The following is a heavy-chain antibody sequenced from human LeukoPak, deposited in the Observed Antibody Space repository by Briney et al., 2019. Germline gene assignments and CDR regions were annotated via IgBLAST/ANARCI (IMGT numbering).Heavy chain of an antibody. CDR2: VRYDGSNK. CDR3: AKDSVVVVIGPLGY. V-gene: IGHV3-30*02. D-gene: IGHD2-21*01. J-gene: IGHJ4*02. Sequence: GGSLRLSCATSGFTFSSYGMHWFRQAPGKGLEWVAFVRYDGSNKYYADSVKGRFTISRDNSKNTLYLQMNSLRVEDTAVYYCAKDSVVVVIGPLGYWGQGTLVTVSS. CDR1: GFTFSSYG.